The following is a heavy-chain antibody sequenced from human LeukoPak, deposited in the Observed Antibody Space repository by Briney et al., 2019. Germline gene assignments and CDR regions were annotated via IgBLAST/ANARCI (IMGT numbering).Heavy chain of an antibody. D-gene: IGHD3-3*01. Sequence: PSETLSLTCAVYSGSFSAYYWSWIRQPPGKGLEWIGEINHSGSTNYNPSLKSRVTILVDTSKNQFSLNLRSVTAADTAVYFCARYWSGFDYWGQGTLVTVSS. CDR1: SGSFSAYY. CDR2: INHSGST. CDR3: ARYWSGFDY. V-gene: IGHV4-34*01. J-gene: IGHJ4*02.